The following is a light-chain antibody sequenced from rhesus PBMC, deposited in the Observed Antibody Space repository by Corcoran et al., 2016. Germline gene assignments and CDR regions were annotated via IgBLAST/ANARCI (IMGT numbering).Light chain of an antibody. Sequence: DIQMSQSPSSLFASVGDRVTITCRASQGISSYLNWYQQKPGKAPKLLIYYANSLASGVPSMFSGSGSGTDYTLTSSSLQPEDFATYYCQQGYSTPYSFGQGTKVEIK. CDR1: QGISSY. CDR2: YAN. J-gene: IGKJ2*01. CDR3: QQGYSTPYS. V-gene: IGKV1-32*03.